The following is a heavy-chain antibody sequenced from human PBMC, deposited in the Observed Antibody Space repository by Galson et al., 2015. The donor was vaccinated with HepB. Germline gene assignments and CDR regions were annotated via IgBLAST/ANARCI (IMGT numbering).Heavy chain of an antibody. CDR1: GFIFSSYA. V-gene: IGHV3-23*01. Sequence: SLRLSCAASGFIFSSYAMSWVRQAPGKGLEWVSTISGSGGSTYYADSVEGRFTISRDNPKNTLYLQMNSPRAEDTAVYYCAKDPRKDSGYDTAWGQGTLVTVPS. J-gene: IGHJ5*02. CDR2: ISGSGGST. CDR3: AKDPRKDSGYDTA. D-gene: IGHD5-12*01.